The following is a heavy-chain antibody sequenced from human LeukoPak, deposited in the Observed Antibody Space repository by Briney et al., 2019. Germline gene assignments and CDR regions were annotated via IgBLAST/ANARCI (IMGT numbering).Heavy chain of an antibody. D-gene: IGHD2-21*02. CDR1: GGSFSSYY. J-gene: IGHJ4*02. Sequence: PSETLSLTCTVSGGSFSSYYWGWLRQPPGKGLEWIGYIYYSGSTNYNHSLESRVTISIDTSKNQFSLQLSSVAAADTAVYYCARGGDYLYFDYWGQGTLVTVSS. CDR2: IYYSGST. V-gene: IGHV4-59*01. CDR3: ARGGDYLYFDY.